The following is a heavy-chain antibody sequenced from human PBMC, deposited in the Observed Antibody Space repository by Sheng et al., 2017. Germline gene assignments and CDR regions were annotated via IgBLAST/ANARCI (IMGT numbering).Heavy chain of an antibody. CDR3: VRMMFNYYQRSDALDK. J-gene: IGHJ3*02. CDR2: IKQSGSEK. CDR1: GFTFNTYR. Sequence: EVQLVESGGGLVQPGGSLRLSCAASGFTFNTYRMSWVRQAPGKGLEWVANIKQSGSEKFYVDSVKGRFTISRDNAKNSLFLQMNNLRAEDTALYYCVRMMFNYYQRSDALDKWGQGTMVTVSS. D-gene: IGHD3-10*01. V-gene: IGHV3-7*01.